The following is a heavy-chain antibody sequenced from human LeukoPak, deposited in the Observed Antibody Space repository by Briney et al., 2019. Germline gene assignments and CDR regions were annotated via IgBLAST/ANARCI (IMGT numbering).Heavy chain of an antibody. CDR2: ISYSGST. D-gene: IGHD2-2*01. J-gene: IGHJ4*02. CDR1: GGSISSYF. V-gene: IGHV4-59*12. Sequence: SETLSLTCTVSGGSISSYFWSWFRQPPGKGLEWIGYISYSGSTNYNPSLKSRITISLGTSKNQFSLKLSSVTAADTAVYYCARDAIRDYYFDYWGQGTLVTVSS. CDR3: ARDAIRDYYFDY.